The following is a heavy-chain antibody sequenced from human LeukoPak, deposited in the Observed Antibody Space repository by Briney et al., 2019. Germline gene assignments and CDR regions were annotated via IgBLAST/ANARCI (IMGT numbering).Heavy chain of an antibody. CDR1: GFTFSSYS. V-gene: IGHV3-30*02. D-gene: IGHD2-15*01. J-gene: IGHJ4*02. Sequence: GGSLRLSCAASGFTFSSYSMNWVRQAPGKGLEWVAFIRYDGSNKYYADSVKGRFTISRDNSKNTLYLQMNSLRAEDTAVYYCAKDAPIYCSGGSCYDFDYWGQGTLVTVSS. CDR3: AKDAPIYCSGGSCYDFDY. CDR2: IRYDGSNK.